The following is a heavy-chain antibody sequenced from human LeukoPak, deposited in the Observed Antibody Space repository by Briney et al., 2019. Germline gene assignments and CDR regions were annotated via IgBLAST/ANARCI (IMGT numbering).Heavy chain of an antibody. CDR3: ARSWAVQNTFYYFDD. J-gene: IGHJ4*02. D-gene: IGHD1-1*01. Sequence: SVKVSCKASTDTFNNYGIVWVRQAPGQGLEWMGGIVPVFETIDYAQKSQGRVTLSADDSTTTAYMELNSLRSEDTAVYYCARSWAVQNTFYYFDDWGQGTLVTVSS. CDR1: TDTFNNYG. CDR2: IVPVFETI. V-gene: IGHV1-69*13.